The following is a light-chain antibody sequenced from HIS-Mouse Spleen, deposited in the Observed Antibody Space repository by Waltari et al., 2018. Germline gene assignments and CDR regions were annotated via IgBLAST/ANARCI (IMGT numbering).Light chain of an antibody. V-gene: IGLV3-25*03. Sequence: SYELTQPPSVSVSPGQTARITCSGDALPKQYAYWYQQKPGQAPGLVIYKDSERPSGIPEGFSGSSSGTTVTLTISGGQAEDEADYYCQSADSSGTYSVVFGGGTKLTVL. CDR3: QSADSSGTYSVV. CDR1: ALPKQY. CDR2: KDS. J-gene: IGLJ2*01.